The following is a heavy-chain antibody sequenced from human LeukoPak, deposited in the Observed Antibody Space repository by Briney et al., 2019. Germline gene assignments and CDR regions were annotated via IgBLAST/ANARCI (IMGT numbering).Heavy chain of an antibody. D-gene: IGHD1-1*01. CDR1: GFTFSSYA. J-gene: IGHJ4*02. CDR2: ISGSGGST. V-gene: IGHV3-23*01. Sequence: GGSLRLSCAAPGFTFSSYAMSGGRKAPGKGLEWVSAISGSGGSTYSADSSKGRFTISRDNSKITLYLQMNRLRAEDTAVYYCAKDLRGCLQLGFFDYWGQGTLVTVSS. CDR3: AKDLRGCLQLGFFDY.